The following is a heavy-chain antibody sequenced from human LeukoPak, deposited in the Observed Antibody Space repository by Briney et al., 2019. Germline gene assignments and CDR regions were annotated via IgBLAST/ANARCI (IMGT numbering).Heavy chain of an antibody. CDR3: AKTNYYDSSGYYAEYFQH. CDR1: GFTVSSNY. Sequence: GGSLRLSCAASGFTVSSNYMSWVRQAPGKGLEWGSVIHGGDTRYYADSVKGRFTISRDNFKNTIYLQMNSLRAEDTAVYYCAKTNYYDSSGYYAEYFQHWGQGNLVTVSS. CDR2: IHGGDTR. J-gene: IGHJ1*01. D-gene: IGHD3-22*01. V-gene: IGHV3-66*01.